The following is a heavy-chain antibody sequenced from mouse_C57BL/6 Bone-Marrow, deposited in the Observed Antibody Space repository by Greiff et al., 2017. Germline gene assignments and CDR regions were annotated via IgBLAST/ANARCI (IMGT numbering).Heavy chain of an antibody. J-gene: IGHJ4*01. Sequence: VQVVESGPELVKPGASVKISCKASGYAFSSSWMNWVKQRPGKGLEWIGRIYPGDGDTNYNGKFKGKATLTADKSSSTAYMQLSSLTSEDTAIYYCASFTYYSNPYAMDYWGQGTSVTVSS. CDR2: IYPGDGDT. V-gene: IGHV1-82*01. D-gene: IGHD2-5*01. CDR3: ASFTYYSNPYAMDY. CDR1: GYAFSSSW.